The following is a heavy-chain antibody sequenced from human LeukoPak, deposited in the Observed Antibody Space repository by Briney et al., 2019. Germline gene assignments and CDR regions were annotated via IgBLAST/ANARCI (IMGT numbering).Heavy chain of an antibody. Sequence: GGSLRLSCAASGFTFSSYWMSWVRQAPGKGLEWVANIKQDGSEKYYVDSVKGRFTISRDIAKNSLYLQMNSLRAEDTAVYYCARDGGVVPAANYYYGMDVWGQGTTVTVSS. CDR3: ARDGGVVPAANYYYGMDV. V-gene: IGHV3-7*01. J-gene: IGHJ6*02. CDR2: IKQDGSEK. CDR1: GFTFSSYW. D-gene: IGHD2-2*01.